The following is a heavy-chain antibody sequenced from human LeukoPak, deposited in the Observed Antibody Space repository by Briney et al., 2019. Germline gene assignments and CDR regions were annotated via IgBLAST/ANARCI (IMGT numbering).Heavy chain of an antibody. Sequence: SETLSLTCAVYGGSLSGYYWSWIRQPPGKGLEWIGEINHSGSTNYNPSLKSRVTISVDTSKNQFSLKLSSVTAADTAVYYCARAPPRITIFGVVISYFDYWGQGTLVTVSS. CDR3: ARAPPRITIFGVVISYFDY. J-gene: IGHJ4*02. CDR1: GGSLSGYY. V-gene: IGHV4-34*01. D-gene: IGHD3-3*01. CDR2: INHSGST.